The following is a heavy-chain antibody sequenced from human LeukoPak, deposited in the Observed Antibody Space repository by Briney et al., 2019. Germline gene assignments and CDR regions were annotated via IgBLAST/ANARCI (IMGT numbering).Heavy chain of an antibody. Sequence: PVKVSYKASGGTFSSYAISWVRQAPGQGLEWMGGIIPIFGTANYAQKFQGRVTITADKSTSTAYMELSSLRSEDTAVYYCASGYCSSTSCYGGFDPWGQGTLSPSPQ. CDR2: IIPIFGTA. D-gene: IGHD2-2*01. J-gene: IGHJ5*02. CDR3: ASGYCSSTSCYGGFDP. V-gene: IGHV1-69*06. CDR1: GGTFSSYA.